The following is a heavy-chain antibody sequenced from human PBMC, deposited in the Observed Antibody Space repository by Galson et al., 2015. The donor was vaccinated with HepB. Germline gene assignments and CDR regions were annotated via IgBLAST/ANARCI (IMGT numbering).Heavy chain of an antibody. D-gene: IGHD2-2*01. CDR2: TYYRSKWYN. Sequence: CAISGDSVSSNSAAWNWIRQSPSRGLEWLGRTYYRSKWYNDYAVSAKSRITINPDTSKNQFSLQLNSVTPEDTAVYYCARDIVVVPAVWYYYYGMDVWGQGTTVTVSS. J-gene: IGHJ6*02. CDR1: GDSVSSNSAA. CDR3: ARDIVVVPAVWYYYYGMDV. V-gene: IGHV6-1*01.